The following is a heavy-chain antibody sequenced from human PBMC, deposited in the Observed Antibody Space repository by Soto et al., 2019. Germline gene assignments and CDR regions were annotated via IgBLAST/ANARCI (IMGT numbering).Heavy chain of an antibody. V-gene: IGHV3-23*01. CDR1: GFTFSSYA. J-gene: IGHJ4*02. Sequence: PGGSLRLSCAASGFTFSSYAMSWVRQAPGKGREWVSAIMNSGGGTYYADSVKGRFTISRDNSKNTLYLQMNSLRAEDTAGYYIGINIRKSFGWLTALDYWGQGTLVTVSS. CDR3: GINIRKSFGWLTALDY. D-gene: IGHD5-18*01. CDR2: IMNSGGGT.